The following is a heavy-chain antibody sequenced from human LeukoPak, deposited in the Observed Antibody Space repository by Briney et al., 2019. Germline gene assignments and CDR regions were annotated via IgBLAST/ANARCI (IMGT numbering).Heavy chain of an antibody. CDR1: GGSFSGCY. CDR2: ISHSGST. Sequence: WETLSLTCAVYGGSFSGCYWSWIRQPPGKGLEGIGEISHSGSTNYNPSLKSRVNKSVTTSKNQFSLNLSSVTDADTAVDYCARGGHIGYCSGGSCSPPRSWGQGTLVTVSS. J-gene: IGHJ4*02. CDR3: ARGGHIGYCSGGSCSPPRS. D-gene: IGHD2-15*01. V-gene: IGHV4-34*01.